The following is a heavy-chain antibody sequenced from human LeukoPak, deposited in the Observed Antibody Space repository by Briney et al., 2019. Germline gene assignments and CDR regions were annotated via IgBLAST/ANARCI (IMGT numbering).Heavy chain of an antibody. Sequence: GGSLRLSCAASGFTFSSYSMNWVRQAPGKGLEWISYIFSSSSIVYYADSVKGRFTISRDNAKNSLYLQMNSLRVEDTAVYYCARRYCSSTSCTLDYWGQGTLVTVSS. V-gene: IGHV3-48*01. CDR1: GFTFSSYS. CDR3: ARRYCSSTSCTLDY. CDR2: IFSSSSIV. J-gene: IGHJ4*02. D-gene: IGHD2-2*01.